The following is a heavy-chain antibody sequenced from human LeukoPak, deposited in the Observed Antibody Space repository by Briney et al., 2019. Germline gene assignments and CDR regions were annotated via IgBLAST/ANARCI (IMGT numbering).Heavy chain of an antibody. CDR2: ISYDGSNK. CDR3: ARDRKGGYSSGWYNFDY. J-gene: IGHJ4*02. CDR1: GFTFSSYA. Sequence: PGRSLRVSCVASGFTFSSYAMHWVRHAPGPGLEWVAVISYDGSNKYYADSVKGRFTISGDNSKNTLYLQMNSLRAEDTAVYYCARDRKGGYSSGWYNFDYWGQGTLVTVSS. D-gene: IGHD6-19*01. V-gene: IGHV3-30*04.